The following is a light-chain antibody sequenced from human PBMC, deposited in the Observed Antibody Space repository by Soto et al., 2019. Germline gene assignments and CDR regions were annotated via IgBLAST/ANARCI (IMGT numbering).Light chain of an antibody. CDR3: QQYSKWPT. J-gene: IGKJ5*01. CDR1: ESVSGN. V-gene: IGKV3-15*01. CDR2: DTA. Sequence: EIVMTQSPATLSVSPGERATISCRASESVSGNLAWYQQKPSQAPRLLIYDTASRATAIPARFSGSGSGTEFTLTISSLQSEDFAVYYCQQYSKWPTVGQGTRLEIK.